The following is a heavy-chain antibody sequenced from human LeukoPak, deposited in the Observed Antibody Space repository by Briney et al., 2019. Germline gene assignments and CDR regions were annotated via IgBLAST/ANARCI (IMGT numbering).Heavy chain of an antibody. J-gene: IGHJ4*02. CDR3: ARDVDYGGSNNAFDY. D-gene: IGHD4-23*01. Sequence: SVKVSCKASGGTFSSYAISWVRQAPGQGREWMGGITPIFGTANYAQKFQGRVTITADESTSTAYMELSSLRSEDTAVYYCARDVDYGGSNNAFDYWGQGTLVTVSS. CDR1: GGTFSSYA. V-gene: IGHV1-69*13. CDR2: ITPIFGTA.